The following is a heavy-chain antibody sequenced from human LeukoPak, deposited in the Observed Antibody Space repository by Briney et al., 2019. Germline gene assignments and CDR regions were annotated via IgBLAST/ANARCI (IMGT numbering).Heavy chain of an antibody. CDR1: GFTFSSYW. Sequence: GGSLRLSCAASGFTFSSYWMSWVRQAPGKGLEWVANIKQDGSEKYYVDSVKGRFTISRDNAKNSLFLQMNSLRAGDTAVYYCARRGNRLAGAGTDYWGQGTLVTVSS. J-gene: IGHJ4*02. V-gene: IGHV3-7*03. D-gene: IGHD6-13*01. CDR2: IKQDGSEK. CDR3: ARRGNRLAGAGTDY.